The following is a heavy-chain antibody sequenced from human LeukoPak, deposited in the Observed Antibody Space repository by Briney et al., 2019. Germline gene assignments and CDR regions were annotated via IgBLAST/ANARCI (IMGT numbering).Heavy chain of an antibody. CDR1: GGTFSSYA. CDR2: IITIFGRA. Sequence: SVKVSCKASGGTFSSYAISWVRQAPGQGLEWMGNIITIFGRANYAQKFQGRVTITTDESTSTAYMELSSLGSEDTAVYYCARQKSYYDSSELYFDYWGQGTLVTVSS. V-gene: IGHV1-69*05. CDR3: ARQKSYYDSSELYFDY. J-gene: IGHJ4*02. D-gene: IGHD3-22*01.